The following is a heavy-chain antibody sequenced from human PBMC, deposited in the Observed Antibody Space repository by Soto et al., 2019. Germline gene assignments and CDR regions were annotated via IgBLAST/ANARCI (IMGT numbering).Heavy chain of an antibody. CDR1: GFTFSSYG. Sequence: GGSLRLSCAASGFTFSSYGMHWVRQAPGKGLEWVAVIWYDGSNKYYADSVKGRFTISRDNSKNTLYLQMNSLRAEDTAVYYCARDGLGITIFGVVPGGGFDYWGQGTLVTVSS. J-gene: IGHJ4*02. CDR2: IWYDGSNK. V-gene: IGHV3-33*01. D-gene: IGHD3-3*01. CDR3: ARDGLGITIFGVVPGGGFDY.